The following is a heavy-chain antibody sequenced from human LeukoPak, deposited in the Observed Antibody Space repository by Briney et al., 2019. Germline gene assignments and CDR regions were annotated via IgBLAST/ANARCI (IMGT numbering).Heavy chain of an antibody. D-gene: IGHD2-15*01. CDR1: GYTFTSYG. CDR3: ARGEGYCSGGSCLLFDY. CDR2: ISAYNGNT. V-gene: IGHV1-18*01. Sequence: GASVKVSCKASGYTFTSYGISWVRQAPGQGLEWMGWISAYNGNTNYDQKLQGRVTMTTDTSTSTAYMELRSLRSDDTAVYYCARGEGYCSGGSCLLFDYWGQGTLVTVSS. J-gene: IGHJ4*02.